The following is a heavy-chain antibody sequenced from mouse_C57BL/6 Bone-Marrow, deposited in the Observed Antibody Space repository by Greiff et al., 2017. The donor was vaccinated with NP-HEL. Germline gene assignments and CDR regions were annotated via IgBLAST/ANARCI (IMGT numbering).Heavy chain of an antibody. D-gene: IGHD2-5*01. V-gene: IGHV5-4*01. CDR3: AREGNPAYYSNY. CDR2: ISDGGSYT. Sequence: DVMLVESGGGLVKPGGSLKLSCAASGFTFSSYAMSWVRQTPEKRLEWVATISDGGSYTYYPDNVKGRFTISRDNAKNNLYLQMSHLKSEDTAMYYCAREGNPAYYSNYWGQGTTLTVSS. J-gene: IGHJ2*01. CDR1: GFTFSSYA.